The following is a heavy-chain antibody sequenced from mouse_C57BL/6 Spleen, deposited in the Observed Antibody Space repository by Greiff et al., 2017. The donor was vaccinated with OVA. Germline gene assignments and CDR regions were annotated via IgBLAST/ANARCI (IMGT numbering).Heavy chain of an antibody. CDR2: ITHSGET. CDR3: AGDRVTALFAY. Sequence: KLEESGPGLVKPSQSLFLTCSITGFPITSGYYWIWIRQSPGKPLEWMGYITHSGETFYNPSLQSPISITRETSKNQFFLQLNSVTTEDTAMYYCAGDRVTALFAYWGQGTLVTVSA. CDR1: GFPITSGYY. D-gene: IGHD3-2*01. J-gene: IGHJ3*01. V-gene: IGHV12-3*01.